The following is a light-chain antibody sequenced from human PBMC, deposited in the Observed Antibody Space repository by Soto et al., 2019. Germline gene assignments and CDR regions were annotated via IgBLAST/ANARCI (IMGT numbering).Light chain of an antibody. CDR3: QQDYIYAT. CDR2: RSS. CDR1: QTISNY. Sequence: DIQMTQSPSTLSASVGDRVTITCRASQTISNYLIWYQQRPGKAPKLLIYRSSILQNGVPSRFSGSGSGTEFTLTISSLQPDDFATYYCQQDYIYATFGQGTRVEI. J-gene: IGKJ1*01. V-gene: IGKV1-5*03.